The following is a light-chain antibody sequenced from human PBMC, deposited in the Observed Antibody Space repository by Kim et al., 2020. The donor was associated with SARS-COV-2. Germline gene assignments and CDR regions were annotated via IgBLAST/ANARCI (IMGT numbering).Light chain of an antibody. CDR2: WAS. V-gene: IGKV4-1*01. CDR3: QQYYSTPRT. Sequence: ATIHCKSRQSVLYRSNNKNYLAWYQQKPGQPPKLVIYWASTRESGVPDRFSGSGSGTDFTLTISSLQAEDVAVYYCQQYYSTPRTFGQGTKVEIK. CDR1: QSVLYRSNNKNY. J-gene: IGKJ1*01.